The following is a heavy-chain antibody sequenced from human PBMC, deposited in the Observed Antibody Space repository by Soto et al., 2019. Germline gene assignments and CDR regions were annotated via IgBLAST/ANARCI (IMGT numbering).Heavy chain of an antibody. D-gene: IGHD1-20*01. CDR2: INPSGGST. V-gene: IGHV1-46*01. Sequence: QVQVVQSGAEVKKPGASVNVSCKASGYTFTNYQMHWVRQAPGQGLEGMGKINPSGGSTHYAQQCQGRLTMGADTSTNKEYMEVSSLRSEDTSMYYCASDSVARYTGLGYWGQGTLVIVSS. CDR3: ASDSVARYTGLGY. CDR1: GYTFTNYQ. J-gene: IGHJ4*02.